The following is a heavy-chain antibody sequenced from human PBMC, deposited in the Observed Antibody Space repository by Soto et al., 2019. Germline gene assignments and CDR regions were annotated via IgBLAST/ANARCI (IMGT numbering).Heavy chain of an antibody. Sequence: ASVKVSCKASGYTFTSYYMHWVRQAPGQGLEWMGIINPSGGSTSYAQKFQGRVTMTRDEFTRTAYMEMNSLRSEDTVVYYRASWLKGPDIGNYYYGMDVWGQGTTVTVSS. D-gene: IGHD2-15*01. CDR2: INPSGGST. CDR3: ASWLKGPDIGNYYYGMDV. J-gene: IGHJ6*02. CDR1: GYTFTSYY. V-gene: IGHV1-46*01.